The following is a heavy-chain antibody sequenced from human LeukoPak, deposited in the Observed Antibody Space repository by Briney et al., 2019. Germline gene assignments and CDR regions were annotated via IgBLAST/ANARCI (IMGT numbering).Heavy chain of an antibody. CDR3: ARSRVLEPPLY. J-gene: IGHJ4*02. CDR2: INPNSGGT. Sequence: ASVKVSCKAPGYTFTGYYMHWVRQAPGQGLEWMGRINPNSGGTNYAQKFQGRVTMTRDTSISTAYMELSRLRSDDTAVYYCARSRVLEPPLYWGQGTLVTVSS. D-gene: IGHD1-1*01. V-gene: IGHV1-2*06. CDR1: GYTFTGYY.